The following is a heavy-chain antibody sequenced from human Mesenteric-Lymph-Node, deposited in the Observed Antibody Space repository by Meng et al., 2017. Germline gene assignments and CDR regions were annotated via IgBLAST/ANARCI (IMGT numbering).Heavy chain of an antibody. CDR1: GGFISSGDSY. J-gene: IGHJ4*02. CDR2: IYYSGST. V-gene: IGHV4-30-4*01. CDR3: ARGPTTYFDY. D-gene: IGHD4-17*01. Sequence: QVQLQESGPGLVKPSQTLSLTCSVSGGFISSGDSYWSWIRQPPGKGLEWIGYIYYSGSTYYNPSLRSRITISVDTSKNQFSLRLRSVTAADTAVYYCARGPTTYFDYWGQGTLVTVSS.